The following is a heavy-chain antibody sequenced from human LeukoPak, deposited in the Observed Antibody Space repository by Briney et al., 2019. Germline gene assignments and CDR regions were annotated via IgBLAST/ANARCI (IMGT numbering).Heavy chain of an antibody. D-gene: IGHD5-12*01. Sequence: GGSLRLSCAASGFTFSNYDMNWVRQAPGKGLEWVSSISSSSTYIYYADSVKGRFTVSRDSAKNSLYLQMNSLRAEDTAVYYCARDLTATIMGIHYYYGMDVWGQGTTVTVSS. V-gene: IGHV3-21*01. CDR3: ARDLTATIMGIHYYYGMDV. CDR1: GFTFSNYD. CDR2: ISSSSTYI. J-gene: IGHJ6*02.